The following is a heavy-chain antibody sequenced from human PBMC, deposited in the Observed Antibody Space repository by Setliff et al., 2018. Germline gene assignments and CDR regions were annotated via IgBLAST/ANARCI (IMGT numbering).Heavy chain of an antibody. J-gene: IGHJ6*03. CDR2: INHSGST. Sequence: PSETLSLTCAVYGGSFSGYSWSWIRQPPGKGLEWIGKINHSGSTNYNPSLKSRVTISIDTSKNQFSLKLSSVAAADTAVYYCARAHDSYYYYYMDVWGKGTTVTVSS. V-gene: IGHV4-34*01. CDR1: GGSFSGYS. CDR3: ARAHDSYYYYYMDV.